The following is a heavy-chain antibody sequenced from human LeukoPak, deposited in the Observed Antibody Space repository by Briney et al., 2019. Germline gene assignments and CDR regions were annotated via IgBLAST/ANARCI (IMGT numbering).Heavy chain of an antibody. J-gene: IGHJ4*02. D-gene: IGHD2-2*01. CDR2: INPNTGGT. Sequence: GASVKVSCKASGYTFTGYHMHWVRQAPGQGLEWMGRINPNTGGTEYAQKFQRRVTMTRDTSISTAYMDLSRLRSDDTAVYYCARDYCSSTSCLFDYWGQGTLVTVSS. V-gene: IGHV1-2*06. CDR3: ARDYCSSTSCLFDY. CDR1: GYTFTGYH.